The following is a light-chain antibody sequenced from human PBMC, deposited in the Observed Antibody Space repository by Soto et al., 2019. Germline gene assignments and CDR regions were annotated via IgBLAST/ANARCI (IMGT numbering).Light chain of an antibody. V-gene: IGLV4-69*01. J-gene: IGLJ2*01. CDR3: QTWGTGIP. CDR2: VESDGSH. Sequence: QLVLTQSPSAAASLGASVKLTCTLSSGHSRYTIAWHQQQPEKGPRYLMKVESDGSHTKGDGIPDRFSGSSSGAERYLIISGLQSEDEADYYCQTWGTGIPFGGGTKLTVL. CDR1: SGHSRYT.